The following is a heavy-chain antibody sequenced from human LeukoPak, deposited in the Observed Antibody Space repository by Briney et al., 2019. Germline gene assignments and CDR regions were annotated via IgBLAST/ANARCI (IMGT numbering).Heavy chain of an antibody. CDR1: GGSISSSSYY. D-gene: IGHD3-22*01. CDR2: IYYSGST. CDR3: ARHTYYYDSSGYLYPRAFDI. J-gene: IGHJ3*02. Sequence: SETLSLTXTVSGGSISSSSYYWGWIRQPPGNGLEWIGSIYYSGSTYYNPSLKSRVTISVDTSKNQFSLKLSSVTAADTAVYYCARHTYYYDSSGYLYPRAFDIWGQGTMVTVSS. V-gene: IGHV4-39*01.